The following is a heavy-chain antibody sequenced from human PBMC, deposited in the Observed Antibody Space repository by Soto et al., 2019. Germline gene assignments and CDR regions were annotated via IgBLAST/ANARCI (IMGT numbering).Heavy chain of an antibody. CDR2: IIPIFGTA. D-gene: IGHD3-22*01. CDR1: GGTFSSYA. CDR3: ATRAYYGSNSPSYYYYGMDV. Sequence: QVQLVQSGAEVKKPGSSVKVSCKASGGTFSSYAISWVRQAPGQGLEWMGGIIPIFGTANYAQKFQGRVTITADESTSTAYMELSSLRSEDTAVYYCATRAYYGSNSPSYYYYGMDVWGQGTTVTVSS. J-gene: IGHJ6*02. V-gene: IGHV1-69*01.